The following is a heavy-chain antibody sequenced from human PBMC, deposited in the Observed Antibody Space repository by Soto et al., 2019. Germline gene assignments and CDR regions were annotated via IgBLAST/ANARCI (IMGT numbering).Heavy chain of an antibody. CDR1: GFTFSSYG. D-gene: IGHD1-26*01. CDR2: ISYDGSNK. Sequence: PGGSLRLSCAASGFTFSSYGMHWVRQAPGKGLEWVAVISYDGSNKYYADSVKGRFTISRDNSKNTLYLQMNSLRAEDTAVYYCAKDLSGSYYGDYYYYYRMDVWGQGTTVTVSS. V-gene: IGHV3-30*18. J-gene: IGHJ6*02. CDR3: AKDLSGSYYGDYYYYYRMDV.